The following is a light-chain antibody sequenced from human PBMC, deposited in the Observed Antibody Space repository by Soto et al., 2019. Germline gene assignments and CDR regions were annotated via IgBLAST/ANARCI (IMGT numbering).Light chain of an antibody. V-gene: IGKV1-8*01. CDR3: QQYYSYPRT. J-gene: IGKJ1*01. CDR2: AAS. Sequence: AILMTQSPSSLSASTGDRVTITCRASQGISSYLAWYQQKPGRAPKLLIYAASTLQSGVPSGFSGSGSGTDFTLTISCLQSEDFATYYCQQYYSYPRTFGQGTKVDIK. CDR1: QGISSY.